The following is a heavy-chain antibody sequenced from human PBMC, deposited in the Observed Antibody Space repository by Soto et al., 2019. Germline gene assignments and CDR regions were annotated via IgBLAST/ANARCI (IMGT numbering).Heavy chain of an antibody. D-gene: IGHD6-6*01. CDR2: ISAYNGNT. CDR3: ARAGARTSSSYYYYYGMDV. Sequence: WASVKVSCKASGYSFATHSFSWVRQAPGQGLEWMGWISAYNGNTDYAQKFQGRVTMTTDTSTTTAYMELRGLTSADTAVYYCARAGARTSSSYYYYYGMDVWGQGTTVTVSS. J-gene: IGHJ6*02. V-gene: IGHV1-18*01. CDR1: GYSFATHS.